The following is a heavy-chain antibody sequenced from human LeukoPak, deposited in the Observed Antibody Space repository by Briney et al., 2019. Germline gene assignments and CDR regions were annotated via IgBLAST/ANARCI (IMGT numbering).Heavy chain of an antibody. CDR1: GFTFSSYW. Sequence: QAGGSLRLSCAASGFTFSSYWMHWVRQAPGKGLVWVSRINSGGSSTNYADSVKGRFTISRDNAKNTLYLQMISLRAEDTAVYYCPRDLATIFEYNYFDPWGQGTLVSVSS. D-gene: IGHD3-3*01. CDR2: INSGGSST. J-gene: IGHJ5*02. CDR3: PRDLATIFEYNYFDP. V-gene: IGHV3-74*01.